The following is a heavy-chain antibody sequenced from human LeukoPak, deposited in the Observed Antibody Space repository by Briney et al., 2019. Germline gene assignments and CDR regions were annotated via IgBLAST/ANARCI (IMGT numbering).Heavy chain of an antibody. V-gene: IGHV3-30-3*01. J-gene: IGHJ4*02. CDR2: ISYDGSNE. CDR1: GGSISSSN. CDR3: ARANGDQPFDY. D-gene: IGHD4-17*01. Sequence: PSGTLSLTCAVSGGSISSSNWWSWVRQPPGKGLEWMAVISYDGSNEYYADSVKGRFTISRDNSKNALYLHMNSLRPEDTAVYYCARANGDQPFDYWGQGTLVTVSS.